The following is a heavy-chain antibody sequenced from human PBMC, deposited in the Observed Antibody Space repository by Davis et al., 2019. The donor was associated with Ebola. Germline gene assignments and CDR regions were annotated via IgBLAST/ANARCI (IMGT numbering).Heavy chain of an antibody. CDR3: AMVRGVWSSPDY. Sequence: PGGSLRLSCAVSTFTFSTYSMNWVRQAPGKGLEWVSSISGSGFYIYYTDSVKGRFTISRDNAKNSLYLQMNSLRAEDTAVYYCAMVRGVWSSPDYWGQGTLVTVSS. CDR2: ISGSGFYI. J-gene: IGHJ4*02. CDR1: TFTFSTYS. V-gene: IGHV3-21*01. D-gene: IGHD3-10*01.